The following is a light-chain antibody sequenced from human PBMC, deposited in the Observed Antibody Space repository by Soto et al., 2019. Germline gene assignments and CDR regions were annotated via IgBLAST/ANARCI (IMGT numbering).Light chain of an antibody. Sequence: QSALTQPASVSWSPGQSITISCTGTSSDVGGYNYVSWYQQHPGKAPKLMIYDVSNRPSGVSNRFSGSKSGNTASLTISGLQAEDEADYYCSSYTSSSTRVFGTGTKLTVL. J-gene: IGLJ1*01. CDR2: DVS. CDR3: SSYTSSSTRV. CDR1: SSDVGGYNY. V-gene: IGLV2-14*01.